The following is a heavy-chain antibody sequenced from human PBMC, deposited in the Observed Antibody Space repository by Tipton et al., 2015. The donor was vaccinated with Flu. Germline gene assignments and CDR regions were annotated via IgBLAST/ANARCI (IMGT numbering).Heavy chain of an antibody. J-gene: IGHJ4*02. Sequence: TLSLTCTVSGGSISSGSYYWSWIRQPAGKGLEWIGRIYTTGSTNYNPSLKSRVTISADTSKNQFSLKLSSVTAADTAVYYCARGSGSGTDVTFYFWGQGTLVTVSS. CDR2: IYTTGST. CDR1: GGSISSGSYY. CDR3: ARGSGSGTDVTFYF. D-gene: IGHD3-10*01. V-gene: IGHV4-61*02.